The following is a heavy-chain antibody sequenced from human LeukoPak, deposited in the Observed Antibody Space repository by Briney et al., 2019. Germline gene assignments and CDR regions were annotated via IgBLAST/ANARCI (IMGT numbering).Heavy chain of an antibody. D-gene: IGHD6-13*01. CDR3: TRDGHSSTWYANFDY. V-gene: IGHV3-48*03. CDR2: ISPSGTAR. Sequence: GGSLRLSCGASGFTFSSFEMNWVRLAPGKGLEWVSYISPSGTARYYADSVRGRFIISRDNAMKSLYLQMNSLRAEDTAVHYCTRDGHSSTWYANFDYWGQGILVTVSS. J-gene: IGHJ4*02. CDR1: GFTFSSFE.